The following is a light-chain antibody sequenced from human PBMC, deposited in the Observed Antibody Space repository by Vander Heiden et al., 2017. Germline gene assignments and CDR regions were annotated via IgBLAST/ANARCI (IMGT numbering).Light chain of an antibody. CDR1: SSDVGGYNF. J-gene: IGLJ1*01. CDR2: EVN. CDR3: SSYAGSNRV. Sequence: QSALTQPPSASGSPGQSVAISCTGTSSDVGGYNFVSWYQHHPGKAPKLIIYEVNKRPSGVPDRFSGSKSGNTASLTVSGLQAEDEADSYCSSYAGSNRVFGTGTKVTVL. V-gene: IGLV2-8*01.